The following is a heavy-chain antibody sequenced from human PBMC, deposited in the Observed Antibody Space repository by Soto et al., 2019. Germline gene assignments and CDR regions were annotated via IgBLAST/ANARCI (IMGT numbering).Heavy chain of an antibody. CDR1: GFTFSSSG. CDR3: AGEIASGY. V-gene: IGHV3-30*03. J-gene: IGHJ4*02. Sequence: GGSLTLSCVATGFTFSSSGMHWVRQAPGKGLEWVAVISRDGSVKYYADSVKGRFTISRDTSKNTLYLQMISLRAEDTAVYYCAGEIASGYWGQET. D-gene: IGHD2-21*01. CDR2: ISRDGSVK.